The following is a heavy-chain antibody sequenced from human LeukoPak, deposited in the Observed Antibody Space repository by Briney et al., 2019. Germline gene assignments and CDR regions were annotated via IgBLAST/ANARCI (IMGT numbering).Heavy chain of an antibody. V-gene: IGHV3-30*02. Sequence: GGSLRLSCAASGFTFSSYWMSWVRQAPGKGLEWVAFIRYDGSNKYYADSVKGRFTISRDNSKNTLYLQMNSLRAEDTAVYYCATYGRTGYSSSWYYYMDVWGKGTTVTVSS. J-gene: IGHJ6*03. D-gene: IGHD6-13*01. CDR2: IRYDGSNK. CDR3: ATYGRTGYSSSWYYYMDV. CDR1: GFTFSSYW.